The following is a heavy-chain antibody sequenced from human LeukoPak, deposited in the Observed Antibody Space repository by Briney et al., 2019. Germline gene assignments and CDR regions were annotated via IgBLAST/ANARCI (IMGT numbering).Heavy chain of an antibody. CDR3: AREVEQQLVLYWFDP. Sequence: SVKVSCKASGGTFSSYAISWVRQAPGQGLEWMGRIIPIFGTANYAQKFQGRVTITTDASTSTAYMELSSLRSEDTAVYYCAREVEQQLVLYWFDPWGQGTLVTVSS. CDR2: IIPIFGTA. J-gene: IGHJ5*02. V-gene: IGHV1-69*05. D-gene: IGHD6-13*01. CDR1: GGTFSSYA.